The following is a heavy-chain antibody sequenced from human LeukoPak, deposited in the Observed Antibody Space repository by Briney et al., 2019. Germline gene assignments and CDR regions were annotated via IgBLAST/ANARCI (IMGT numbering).Heavy chain of an antibody. CDR1: GFTFSTYA. CDR2: LSSSSSVI. J-gene: IGHJ4*02. CDR3: VRDGSSSGNIDY. V-gene: IGHV3-48*01. D-gene: IGHD4-23*01. Sequence: GGSLRLSCAASGFTFSTYAMDWVRQAPGKGLEWVSHLSSSSSVIYHADSVKGRFTISRDNAKHSLYLQMNSLRTGDTALYHCVRDGSSSGNIDYWGQGTLVTVSS.